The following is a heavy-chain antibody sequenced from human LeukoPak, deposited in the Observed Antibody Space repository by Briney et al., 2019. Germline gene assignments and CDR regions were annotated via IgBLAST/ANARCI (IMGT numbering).Heavy chain of an antibody. D-gene: IGHD3-22*01. Sequence: KTSETLSLTCTVTGGPTTRYYWSWIRQSPGKGLEWIGYIYDSGTSDPATYNPTFKSRVTISLDTSKNQFSLSLRSVTAADTAVYYCASGRGPDYFATSGVDYWGQGTLVTVSS. V-gene: IGHV4-59*12. CDR3: ASGRGPDYFATSGVDY. CDR1: GGPTTRYY. CDR2: IYDSGTSDPA. J-gene: IGHJ4*02.